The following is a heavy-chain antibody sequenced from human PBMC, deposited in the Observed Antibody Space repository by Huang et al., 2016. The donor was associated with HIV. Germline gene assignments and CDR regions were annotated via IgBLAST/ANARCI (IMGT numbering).Heavy chain of an antibody. J-gene: IGHJ4*02. D-gene: IGHD3-3*01. CDR2: IRSSSSTI. Sequence: EVQLVESGGGLVQPGGSLRLSCAASGFTFSSYSMNWVRQAPGKGREGVSYIRSSSSTIYYEDSGKGRFTISRDNAKNSLFLQMNSLRDEDTAVYYCARGIRYFGVVAYFDYWGQGALVTVSS. V-gene: IGHV3-48*02. CDR3: ARGIRYFGVVAYFDY. CDR1: GFTFSSYS.